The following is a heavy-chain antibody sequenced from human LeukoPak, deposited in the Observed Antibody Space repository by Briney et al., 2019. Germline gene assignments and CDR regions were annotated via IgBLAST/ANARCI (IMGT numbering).Heavy chain of an antibody. CDR2: IRGSGGST. D-gene: IGHD2-2*01. J-gene: IGHJ4*02. CDR1: GFTFRSYA. Sequence: GGSLRLSCAASGFTFRSYAMRWVRQAPGEGLEWVSAIRGSGGSTYYADSVKDGFTISRDNPKNTLYLQMNSLRAEDTAVYYCAKDAPVNIVVVPAANSWGQGTLVTVSS. V-gene: IGHV3-23*01. CDR3: AKDAPVNIVVVPAANS.